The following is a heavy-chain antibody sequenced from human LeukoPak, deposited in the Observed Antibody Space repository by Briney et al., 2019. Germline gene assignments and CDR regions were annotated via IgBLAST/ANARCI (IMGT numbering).Heavy chain of an antibody. J-gene: IGHJ4*02. CDR1: GGSISSYY. CDR3: AGGRWLQLPYY. V-gene: IGHV4-59*01. Sequence: PSETLSLTCTVSGGSISSYYWSWIRQPPGKGLEWLGSAYHGGSTYYDPSLKSRVTISVDTSKNQFSLKLSSVTAADTAVYYCAGGRWLQLPYYWGQGTLVTVSS. CDR2: AYHGGST. D-gene: IGHD5-24*01.